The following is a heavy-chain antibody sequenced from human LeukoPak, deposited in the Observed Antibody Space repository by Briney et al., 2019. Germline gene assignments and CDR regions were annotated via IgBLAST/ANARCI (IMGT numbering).Heavy chain of an antibody. Sequence: KTSETLSLTCAVYGGSFSGYYWSWIRQPPGKGLEWIGEITHSGSTNYNPSLKSRVTISVDTSKNQFSLKLSSVTAADTAVYYCARGRRLRLGNNWFDPWGQGTLVTVSS. D-gene: IGHD3-16*01. CDR2: ITHSGST. J-gene: IGHJ5*02. CDR1: GGSFSGYY. V-gene: IGHV4-34*01. CDR3: ARGRRLRLGNNWFDP.